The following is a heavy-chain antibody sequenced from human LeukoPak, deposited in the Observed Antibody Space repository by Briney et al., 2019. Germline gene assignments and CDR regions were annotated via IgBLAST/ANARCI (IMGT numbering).Heavy chain of an antibody. V-gene: IGHV1-2*02. CDR2: INPNSGGT. CDR3: VLTGYYHYYYYMDV. D-gene: IGHD3-9*01. Sequence: GASVKVSCKASGYTFTGYYMHWVRQAPGQGLEWIGWINPNSGGTNYAQKFQGRVTMTRDTSISTAYMELSRLRSDDTAVYYCVLTGYYHYYYYMDVWGKGTTVTISS. CDR1: GYTFTGYY. J-gene: IGHJ6*03.